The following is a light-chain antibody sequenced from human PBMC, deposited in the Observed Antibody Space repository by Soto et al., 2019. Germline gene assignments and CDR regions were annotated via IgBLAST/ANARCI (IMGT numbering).Light chain of an antibody. J-gene: IGKJ1*01. CDR3: QQYNSYPRT. Sequence: KMTPTHHTLSASVRNIVLMTPRASQSISSWLAWYQQKPGKAPKLLIYKASSLESGVPSRFSGSGSGTEFTLTISSLQPDEFATYYCQQYNSYPRTVGQGTKVDIK. V-gene: IGKV1-5*03. CDR1: QSISSW. CDR2: KAS.